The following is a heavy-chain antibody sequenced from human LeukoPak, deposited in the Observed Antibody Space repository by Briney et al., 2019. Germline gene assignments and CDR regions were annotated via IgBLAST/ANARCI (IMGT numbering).Heavy chain of an antibody. CDR1: GFTFSSCW. CDR2: IKQDGSEK. J-gene: IGHJ6*03. CDR3: ARDCSSTSCPWTPYYYYYYMDV. Sequence: GGSLRLSCAASGFTFSSCWMNWVRQAPGKGLEWVANIKQDGSEKYYVDSVKGRFTISRDNAKNSLYLQMNSLRAEDTAVYYCARDCSSTSCPWTPYYYYYYMDVWGKGTTVTVSS. V-gene: IGHV3-7*01. D-gene: IGHD2-2*01.